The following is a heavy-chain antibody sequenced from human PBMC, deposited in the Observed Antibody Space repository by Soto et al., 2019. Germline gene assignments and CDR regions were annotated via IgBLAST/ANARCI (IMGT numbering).Heavy chain of an antibody. J-gene: IGHJ4*02. Sequence: EVQLVDSGGGLVKPGGSLRLSCAASGFTFIDYSMHWVRQAPGKGLEWVSSISPSSSYIYYADSVKGRFTISRDNARNSLFLQLNSLRAEDTAVYYCAASRGYSNNYFPYWGQGTLVTVSS. D-gene: IGHD5-18*01. CDR2: ISPSSSYI. CDR3: AASRGYSNNYFPY. V-gene: IGHV3-21*01. CDR1: GFTFIDYS.